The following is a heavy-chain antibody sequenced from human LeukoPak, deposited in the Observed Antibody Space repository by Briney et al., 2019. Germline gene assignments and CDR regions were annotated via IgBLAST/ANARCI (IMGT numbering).Heavy chain of an antibody. CDR1: GGSISGYY. V-gene: IGHV4-4*07. Sequence: SETLSLTCTVSGGSISGYYWSWIRQPAGKGLEWIGRIYTSGSTNYNPSLKSRVTMSVDTSKNQFSLKLSSVTAADTAVYYCAREGYSSSWYLDWFDPWGQGTLVTVSS. J-gene: IGHJ5*02. CDR3: AREGYSSSWYLDWFDP. D-gene: IGHD6-13*01. CDR2: IYTSGST.